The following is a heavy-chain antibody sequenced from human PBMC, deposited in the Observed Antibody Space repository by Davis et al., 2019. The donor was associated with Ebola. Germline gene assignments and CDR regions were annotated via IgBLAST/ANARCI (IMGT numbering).Heavy chain of an antibody. Sequence: GGSLRLSCVVSGFTFDDHVMHWVRHAPGKGLEWVSGISWKSGSIGYADSVKGRFTISSDNAKRSLYLQMNSLKVEDTALYYCAKGPDGYNFFHYGLDVWGKGTTVTVSS. J-gene: IGHJ6*04. V-gene: IGHV3-9*01. CDR2: ISWKSGSI. D-gene: IGHD5-24*01. CDR3: AKGPDGYNFFHYGLDV. CDR1: GFTFDDHV.